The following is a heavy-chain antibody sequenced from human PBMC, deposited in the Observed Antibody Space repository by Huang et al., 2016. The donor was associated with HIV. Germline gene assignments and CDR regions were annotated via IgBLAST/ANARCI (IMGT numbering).Heavy chain of an antibody. D-gene: IGHD3-3*01. Sequence: QVQLVESGGGVVQPGGSLRLSCTASGFTFGSFGMHWVRQAPVKGLEWVAVIRYDGNNYYYADSVRGRFTISRDNSKDTLYLQMNRLRPDDSAVYYCAKDLTYTFGRHFDYWGRGTLVTVSS. CDR3: AKDLTYTFGRHFDY. V-gene: IGHV3-30*02. CDR2: IRYDGNNY. CDR1: GFTFGSFG. J-gene: IGHJ4*02.